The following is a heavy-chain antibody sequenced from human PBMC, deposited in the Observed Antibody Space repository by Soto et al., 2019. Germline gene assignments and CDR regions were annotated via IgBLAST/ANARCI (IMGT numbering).Heavy chain of an antibody. CDR1: GSISTYY. CDR3: ARIDGDTTMDTVIVFDI. V-gene: IGHV4-59*12. J-gene: IGHJ3*02. Sequence: NPSETLSLTCTVGSISTYYWNWIRQPPGKGLEWIGYIYYIGRTNYNPSLKSRVTISVDRSKNQFSLKLTSVTAVDTAVYYCARIDGDTTMDTVIVFDIWGQGTMVTVSS. CDR2: IYYIGRT. D-gene: IGHD5-18*01.